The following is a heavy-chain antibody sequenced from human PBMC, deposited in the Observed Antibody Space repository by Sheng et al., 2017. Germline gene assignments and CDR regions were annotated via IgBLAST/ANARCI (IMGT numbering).Heavy chain of an antibody. Sequence: EVQLLESGGGLVQPGGSLRLSCAASGFTFSSYAMSWVRQAPGKGLEWVSAISGSGGSTYYADSVKGRFTISRDNSKNTLYLQMNSLRAEDTAVYYCASLTFLRGVRDRPYWGQGNRWSPSP. V-gene: IGHV3-23*01. D-gene: IGHD3-10*01. J-gene: IGHJ4*02. CDR2: ISGSGGST. CDR3: ASLTFLRGVRDRPY. CDR1: GFTFSSYA.